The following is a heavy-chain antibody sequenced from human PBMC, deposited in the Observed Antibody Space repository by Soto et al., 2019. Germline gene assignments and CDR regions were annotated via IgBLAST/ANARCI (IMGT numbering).Heavy chain of an antibody. CDR3: AKGEDYDSTAGFDY. Sequence: QVQLQESGPGLVKPSETLSLTCTVSGGSISSYYWSWIRQPPGKDLEWIGYIYYSGSTNNNPSLKSRVTISVDTSKNQFSLKLSSVTAADTAVYYCAKGEDYDSTAGFDYWGQGTLVTVSS. D-gene: IGHD3-22*01. CDR1: GGSISSYY. CDR2: IYYSGST. J-gene: IGHJ4*02. V-gene: IGHV4-59*01.